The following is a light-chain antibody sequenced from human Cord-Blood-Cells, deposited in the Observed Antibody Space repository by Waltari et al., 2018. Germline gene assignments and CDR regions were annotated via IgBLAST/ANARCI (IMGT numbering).Light chain of an antibody. CDR3: QQYKNWVT. Sequence: EIVMTQSSATLSVSRGERATLTCRASQRVSSNLAWYQQKPGQAPRLLIYGASTSATGIPAGFSGRGSGNEFTFTFSRLQSEDFAVYYCQQYKNWVTFDGGTKVEIK. CDR2: GAS. CDR1: QRVSSN. V-gene: IGKV3-15*01. J-gene: IGKJ4*01.